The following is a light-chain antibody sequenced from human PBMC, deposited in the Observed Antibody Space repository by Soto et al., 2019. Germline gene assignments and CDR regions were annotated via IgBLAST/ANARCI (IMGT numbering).Light chain of an antibody. Sequence: DVHITQSRSTLSASVRDRCTITCRASQSISVWLAWYQQKAGKAPNLMIYKASRLESGVPSRVRGSGSETEFTLTISGLQPGDSETYYCQQYNSYSPTFGQGTKVDI. CDR3: QQYNSYSPT. CDR1: QSISVW. J-gene: IGKJ1*01. V-gene: IGKV1-5*03. CDR2: KAS.